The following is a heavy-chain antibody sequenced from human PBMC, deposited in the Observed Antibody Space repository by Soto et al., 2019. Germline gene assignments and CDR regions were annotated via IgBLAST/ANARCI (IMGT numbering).Heavy chain of an antibody. CDR2: IYHSGAT. D-gene: IGHD6-19*01. Sequence: QVQLQESGPGLVKPSGTLSLTCAVSGDSISNDNWWSWVRQPPGKGLEWIGEIYHSGATNYNPSLTSRVTISVDRPKNQFSLGLTSMTAADTAVYFCARNGWYSLDLWGQGAMVTVSS. CDR3: ARNGWYSLDL. CDR1: GDSISNDNW. J-gene: IGHJ3*01. V-gene: IGHV4-4*02.